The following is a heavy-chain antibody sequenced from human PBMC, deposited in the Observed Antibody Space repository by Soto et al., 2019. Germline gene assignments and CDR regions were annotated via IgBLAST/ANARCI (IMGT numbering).Heavy chain of an antibody. CDR2: ISGSGGST. J-gene: IGHJ6*03. Sequence: PGGSLRLSCAASGFTFSSYAMSWVRQAPGKGLEWVSAISGSGGSTYYADSVKGRFTISRDNSKNTLYLQMKSLRAEDTAVYYCGKDRSSTSYYYYYYYMDVGGKGTTVTVSS. CDR1: GFTFSSYA. CDR3: GKDRSSTSYYYYYYYMDV. V-gene: IGHV3-23*01. D-gene: IGHD2-2*01.